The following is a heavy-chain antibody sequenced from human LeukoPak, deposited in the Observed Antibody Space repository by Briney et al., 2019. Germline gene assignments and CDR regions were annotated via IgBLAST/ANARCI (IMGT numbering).Heavy chain of an antibody. J-gene: IGHJ4*02. CDR1: GFTFGSYS. CDR2: ISSSSSYI. D-gene: IGHD4-17*01. V-gene: IGHV3-21*01. CDR3: ARLYGDYHFDY. Sequence: GGSLRPSCAASGFTFGSYSMNWVRQAPGKGLEWVSSISSSSSYIYYADSVKGRFTISRDNAKNSLYLQMNSLRAEDTAVYYCARLYGDYHFDYWGQGTLVTVSS.